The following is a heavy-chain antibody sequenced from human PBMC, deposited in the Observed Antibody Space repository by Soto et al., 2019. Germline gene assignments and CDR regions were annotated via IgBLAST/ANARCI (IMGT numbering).Heavy chain of an antibody. CDR1: GGSVSSGSYY. CDR2: IYYSGST. D-gene: IGHD5-12*01. J-gene: IGHJ4*02. CDR3: AYGFRDGYNYHYFDY. Sequence: PSETLSLTCTVSGGSVSSGSYYWSWIRQPPGKGLEWIGYIYYSGSTNYNPSLKSRVTISVDTSKNQFSLELSSVTAADTAVYYCAYGFRDGYNYHYFDYWGQGTLVTVSS. V-gene: IGHV4-61*01.